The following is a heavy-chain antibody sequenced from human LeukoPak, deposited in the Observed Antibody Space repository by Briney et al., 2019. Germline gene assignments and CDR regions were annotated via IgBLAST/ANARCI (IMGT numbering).Heavy chain of an antibody. CDR2: INAGNGNT. V-gene: IGHV1-3*03. J-gene: IGHJ4*02. CDR1: GYAFTSYA. D-gene: IGHD3-9*01. CDR3: ARDGIVLRYFDWLSPTEYYFAY. Sequence: ASVKVSCKASGYAFTSYAMHWVRQAPGQRLEWMGWINAGNGNTKYSQEFQGRVTITRDTSASTAYMELSSLRSEDMAVYYCARDGIVLRYFDWLSPTEYYFAYWGQGTLVTVSS.